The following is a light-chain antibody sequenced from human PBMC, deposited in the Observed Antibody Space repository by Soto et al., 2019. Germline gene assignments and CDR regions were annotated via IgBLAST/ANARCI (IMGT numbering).Light chain of an antibody. V-gene: IGKV3-20*01. CDR1: QSVSSSY. CDR2: GAS. CDR3: QQYGSSPRT. Sequence: EIVLTQSPGTLSLSPGERATLSCRASQSVSSSYLAWYQQKPGQAPRLLIYGASSRATGIPDRFSGSGSGTAFTLTIIRLESEDFAVYYFQQYGSSPRTFGHGTKVEIK. J-gene: IGKJ1*01.